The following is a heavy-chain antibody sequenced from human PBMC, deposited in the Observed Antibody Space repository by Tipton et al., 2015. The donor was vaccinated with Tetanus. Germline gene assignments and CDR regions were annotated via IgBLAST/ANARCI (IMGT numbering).Heavy chain of an antibody. CDR1: GYIFNNYW. CDR2: IYPGDSDT. V-gene: IGHV5-51*01. J-gene: IGHJ4*02. D-gene: IGHD2-8*01. Sequence: QLVQSGGEVKKPGESLKISCKGSGYIFNNYWIGWVRQKPEKGLEWMGIIYPGDSDTRYSPSFQGQVTIPVDKSINTAYLQWSSLKASDTSMFYCARAHCTDGVCNFDFWGQGALVTVAS. CDR3: ARAHCTDGVCNFDF.